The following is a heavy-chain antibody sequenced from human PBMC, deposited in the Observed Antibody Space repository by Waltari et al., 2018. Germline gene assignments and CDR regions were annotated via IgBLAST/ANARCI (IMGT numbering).Heavy chain of an antibody. CDR1: GFTFGDNA. CDR3: VKDDLPGGAGY. CDR2: IPWNGGV. V-gene: IGHV3-9*01. J-gene: IGHJ4*02. D-gene: IGHD3-10*01. Sequence: EVQLVESGGGLVQPGRSLRLSCALPGFTFGDNARTWVRQAPGKGREWVSSIPWNGGVDYADSVKGRFTISRDSAKNFLYLQMNSLRDEDTAFYYCVKDDLPGGAGYWGQGTLVAVSS.